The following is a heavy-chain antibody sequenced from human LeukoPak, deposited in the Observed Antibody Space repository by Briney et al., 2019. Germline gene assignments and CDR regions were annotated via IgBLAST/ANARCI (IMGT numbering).Heavy chain of an antibody. J-gene: IGHJ4*02. D-gene: IGHD6-13*01. CDR1: GHSFTSYW. CDR3: ARRSYSSSWYGAGGRPYYFDY. Sequence: GESLKISCKGSGHSFTSYWIGWVRQMPGKGLEWMGIIYPGDSDTRYSPSFQGQVTISADKSISTAYLQWSSLKASDTAMYYCARRSYSSSWYGAGGRPYYFDYWGQGTLVTVSS. V-gene: IGHV5-51*01. CDR2: IYPGDSDT.